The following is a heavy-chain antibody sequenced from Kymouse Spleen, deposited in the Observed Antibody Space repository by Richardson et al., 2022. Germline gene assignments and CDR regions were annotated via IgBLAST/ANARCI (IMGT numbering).Heavy chain of an antibody. D-gene: IGHD6-6*01. Sequence: QVQLVESGGGVVQPGRSLRLSCAASGFTFSSYGMHWVRQAPGKGLEWVAVIWYDGSNKYYADSVKGRFTISRDNSKNTLYLQMNSLRAEDTAVYYCARDSSSRFPFDYWGQGTLVTVSS. J-gene: IGHJ4*02. CDR3: ARDSSSRFPFDY. CDR1: GFTFSSYG. V-gene: IGHV3-33*01. CDR2: IWYDGSNK.